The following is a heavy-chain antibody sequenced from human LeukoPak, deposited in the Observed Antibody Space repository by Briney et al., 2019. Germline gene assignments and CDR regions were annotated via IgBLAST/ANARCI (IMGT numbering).Heavy chain of an antibody. J-gene: IGHJ3*01. CDR2: ISATGSTT. CDR3: AKDSQSVAFFLDDAFDL. CDR1: GLTFSTYA. Sequence: GGSLRLSCTASGLTFSTYALSWVRQTPEKGLEWLSVISATGSTTYYADSVRGRFTISRDNSKNTLYLQMNSLRAEDTAVYYCAKDSQSVAFFLDDAFDLWGQGTIVTVSA. V-gene: IGHV3-23*01. D-gene: IGHD2/OR15-2a*01.